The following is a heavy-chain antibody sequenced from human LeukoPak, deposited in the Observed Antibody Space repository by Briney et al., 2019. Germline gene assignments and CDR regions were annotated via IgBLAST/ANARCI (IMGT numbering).Heavy chain of an antibody. CDR1: GFFFSNYD. V-gene: IGHV3-23*01. Sequence: PGGSLRLSCVASGFFFSNYDMNWVRQAPGKGLEWVSGLSSSGGSTFYADSVKGRFTISRDNSKNTVYLQMNSLRGEDTAIYYCARGVTVTTDFWGQGTLVTASS. D-gene: IGHD4-17*01. CDR3: ARGVTVTTDF. J-gene: IGHJ4*02. CDR2: LSSSGGST.